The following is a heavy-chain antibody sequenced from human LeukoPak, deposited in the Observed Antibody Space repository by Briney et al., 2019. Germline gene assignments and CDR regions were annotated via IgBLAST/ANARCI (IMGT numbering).Heavy chain of an antibody. CDR3: ARGTEEVSTISETFDI. J-gene: IGHJ3*02. D-gene: IGHD5-24*01. CDR1: GGSMNNFF. CDR2: VYYGGSS. V-gene: IGHV4-59*01. Sequence: SETLSLPCIVSGGSMNNFFWAWIRQTPEKRLEWIGYVYYGGSSKYNPSLERRVSISLDTSKNQFSLRLTAVTAADAATYYCARGTEEVSTISETFDIWGQGTAVTVSS.